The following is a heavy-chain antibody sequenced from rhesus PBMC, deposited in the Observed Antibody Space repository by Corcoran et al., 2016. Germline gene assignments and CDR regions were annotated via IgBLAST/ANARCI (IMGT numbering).Heavy chain of an antibody. V-gene: IGHV4S9*01. Sequence: QVRLQESGPGLVKPSETLSLTCAVSGGSISDSYYWYWIRQPPGKGLEWMGNFNGNLTAPYSNPPLKSRLTISIDTSNTQLLLKLNSVTAADTAIYYCARDLGYDSGWNNWGQGVLVTVSS. CDR1: GGSISDSYY. J-gene: IGHJ4*01. CDR3: ARDLGYDSGWNN. CDR2: FNGNLTAP. D-gene: IGHD6-31*01.